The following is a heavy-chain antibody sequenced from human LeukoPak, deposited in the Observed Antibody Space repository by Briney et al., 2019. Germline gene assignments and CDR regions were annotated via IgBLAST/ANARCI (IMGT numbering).Heavy chain of an antibody. D-gene: IGHD3-9*01. CDR1: GGSISSGGYS. CDR3: ARGGLGPDY. J-gene: IGHJ4*02. CDR2: IYHSGST. V-gene: IGHV4-30-2*01. Sequence: SQTLSLTCAVSGGSISSGGYSWSWLRQPPGKGLEWIGYIYHSGSTYYNPSLKSRVTISVDRSKNQLSLKLSSVTAADTAVYYCARGGLGPDYWGQGTLVTVSS.